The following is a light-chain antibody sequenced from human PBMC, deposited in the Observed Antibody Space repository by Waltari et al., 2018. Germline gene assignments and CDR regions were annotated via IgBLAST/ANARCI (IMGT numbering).Light chain of an antibody. V-gene: IGKV3-11*01. CDR2: DAS. CDR1: QSVSSS. CDR3: QQRSNWPPLT. Sequence: EIVLTQSPATLSLSPGERATLSCRASQSVSSSLAWFQHKPRQAPSLLIYDASNRATGVPARFSGSGSGTDFTLTISSLEPEDVAVYYCQQRSNWPPLTFGGGTKVEIK. J-gene: IGKJ4*01.